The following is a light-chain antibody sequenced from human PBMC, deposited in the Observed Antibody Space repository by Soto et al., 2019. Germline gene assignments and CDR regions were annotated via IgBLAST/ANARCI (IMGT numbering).Light chain of an antibody. CDR1: QSVSTTY. CDR3: QQYGVTPPRYT. CDR2: GAS. Sequence: EIVLTQSPGTLSLSPGERATLSCRASQSVSTTYLAWYQQTPGQAPRLLIYGASNRATGIPDRFSGSGSGTDFTLTISRLEPEDFAVYYCQQYGVTPPRYTFGQGTKLEIK. V-gene: IGKV3-20*01. J-gene: IGKJ2*01.